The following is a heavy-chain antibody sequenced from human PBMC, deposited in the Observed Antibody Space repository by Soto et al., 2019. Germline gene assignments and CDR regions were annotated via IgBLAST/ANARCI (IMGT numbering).Heavy chain of an antibody. CDR1: GYTFTSYD. Sequence: ASVKVSCKASGYTFTSYDINWVRQATGQGLEWMGWMNPNSGNTGYAQKFQGRVTMTRNTSISTAYMELSSLKSEDTAVYYCAGVGQAADAFDIWSQGTIVTVSS. J-gene: IGHJ3*02. CDR2: MNPNSGNT. CDR3: AGVGQAADAFDI. D-gene: IGHD6-13*01. V-gene: IGHV1-8*01.